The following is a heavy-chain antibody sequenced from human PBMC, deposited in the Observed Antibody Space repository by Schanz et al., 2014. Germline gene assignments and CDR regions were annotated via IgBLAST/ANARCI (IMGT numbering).Heavy chain of an antibody. Sequence: QVQVVQSGAEVKKPGASVKVSCKASGYTFTDYGVIWVRQAPGQGLEWMGWIIPILGIANYAQKFQGRVTITADKSTFTAYMDVSSLRSEDTAVYYCASSGAGYSSSWDFDYWGQGTLVTVSS. CDR2: IIPILGIA. CDR1: GYTFTDYG. V-gene: IGHV1-69*10. CDR3: ASSGAGYSSSWDFDY. J-gene: IGHJ4*02. D-gene: IGHD6-13*01.